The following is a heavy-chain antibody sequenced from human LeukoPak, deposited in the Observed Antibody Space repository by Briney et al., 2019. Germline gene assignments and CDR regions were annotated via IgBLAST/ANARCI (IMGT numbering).Heavy chain of an antibody. CDR1: GYSISSGYY. CDR2: IYHSGST. Sequence: SETLSLTCAVSGYSISSGYYWDWIRQPPGKGLEWIGSIYHSGSTYYNPSLKSRVTISVDTSKNQFSLKLSSVTAADTAVYYCARSYRDGYNFLDYWGQGTLVTVSS. V-gene: IGHV4-38-2*01. CDR3: ARSYRDGYNFLDY. J-gene: IGHJ4*02. D-gene: IGHD5-24*01.